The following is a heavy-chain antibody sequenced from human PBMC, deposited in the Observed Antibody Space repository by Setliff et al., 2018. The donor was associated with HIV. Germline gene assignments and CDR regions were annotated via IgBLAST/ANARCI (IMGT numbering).Heavy chain of an antibody. CDR2: IQYSGST. J-gene: IGHJ5*02. Sequence: SETLSLTCTVSGGSISSSSYYWGWIRQPPGKGLEWIGNIQYSGSTYYNPSLKSRVTISVDTSKNHFSLELRSVTAADTAVYYCARVITMVWTTFDPWGQGTLVTVSS. CDR3: ARVITMVWTTFDP. D-gene: IGHD3-10*01. CDR1: GGSISSSSYY. V-gene: IGHV4-39*02.